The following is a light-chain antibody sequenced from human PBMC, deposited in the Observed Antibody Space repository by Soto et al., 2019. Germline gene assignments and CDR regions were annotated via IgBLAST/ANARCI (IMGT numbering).Light chain of an antibody. J-gene: IGKJ1*01. CDR1: QSLSSNF. V-gene: IGKV3-20*01. Sequence: EIVMTQSPATLSVSPGERATLSCRASQSLSSNFLAWYQHRPGQTPRLLIYGASSRATGIPDRFSGSGSGTDFTLTISRLEPEDFAVYYCQQYGSSPITFGQGTKVDI. CDR2: GAS. CDR3: QQYGSSPIT.